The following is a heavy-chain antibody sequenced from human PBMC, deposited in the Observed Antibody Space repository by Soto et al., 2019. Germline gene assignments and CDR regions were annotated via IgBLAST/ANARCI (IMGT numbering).Heavy chain of an antibody. Sequence: SETLSLTCAVYGGSFSGYYWSWIRQPPGRGLEWIGEINHSGSTNYNPSLKSRVTISVDTSKNQFSLKLSSVTAADTAVYYCASLVAERLDYWGQGTLVTVSS. CDR2: INHSGST. V-gene: IGHV4-34*01. J-gene: IGHJ4*02. CDR3: ASLVAERLDY. CDR1: GGSFSGYY. D-gene: IGHD2-8*02.